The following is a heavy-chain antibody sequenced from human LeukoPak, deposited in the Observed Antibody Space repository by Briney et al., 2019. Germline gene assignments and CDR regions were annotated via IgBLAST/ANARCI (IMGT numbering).Heavy chain of an antibody. CDR2: IKEDGGEK. J-gene: IGHJ4*02. CDR3: ARGDFDY. Sequence: PGGSLRLSCAASGFTFSTYWMGWVRQAPGMGLEWVANIKEDGGEKYYVDSVKGRFTISRDSSKNSIFLQMNSLRAEDTAVYYCARGDFDYWGQGTLVTVSS. CDR1: GFTFSTYW. V-gene: IGHV3-7*03.